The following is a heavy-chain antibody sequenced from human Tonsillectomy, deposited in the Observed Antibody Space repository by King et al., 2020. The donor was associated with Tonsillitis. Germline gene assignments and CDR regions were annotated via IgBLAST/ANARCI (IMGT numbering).Heavy chain of an antibody. V-gene: IGHV1-18*01. J-gene: IGHJ4*02. Sequence: NSWVRQAPGQGLEWMGWISAYNGNTNYAQKLHGRVTMTTDTSTSTADMELRSLRSDDTAVYYCARGVEQWLEFAYYFDYWGQGTLVTVSS. D-gene: IGHD6-19*01. CDR3: ARGVEQWLEFAYYFDY. CDR2: ISAYNGNT.